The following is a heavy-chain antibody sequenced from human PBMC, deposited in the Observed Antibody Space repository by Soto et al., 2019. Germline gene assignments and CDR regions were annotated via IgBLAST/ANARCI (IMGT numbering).Heavy chain of an antibody. D-gene: IGHD2-15*01. CDR3: ARHTPAISISDH. V-gene: IGHV4-39*01. CDR2: IYYSGST. CDR1: GCSISSSSYY. Sequence: QLQLQESGPGLVKPSETLSLTCTVSGCSISSSSYYWGWIRQPPGKGLEWIGSIYYSGSTYYNPSPKSRVTISVDTSKNQFSLKLSSVTAADTAVYYCARHTPAISISDHWGQGTLVTVSS. J-gene: IGHJ4*02.